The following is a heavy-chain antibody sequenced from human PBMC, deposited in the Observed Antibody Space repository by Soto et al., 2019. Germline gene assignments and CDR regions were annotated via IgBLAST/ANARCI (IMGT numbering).Heavy chain of an antibody. J-gene: IGHJ5*02. CDR1: GFTFSSYA. D-gene: IGHD3-10*01. CDR2: ISGSGGST. CDR3: AKDLCRWFGEFPCPNWFDP. Sequence: GGSLRLSCAASGFTFSSYAMSWVRQAPGKGLEWVSAISGSGGSTYYADSVKGRFTISRDNSKNTLYLQMNSLRAEDTAVYYCAKDLCRWFGEFPCPNWFDPWGQGTLVTVSS. V-gene: IGHV3-23*01.